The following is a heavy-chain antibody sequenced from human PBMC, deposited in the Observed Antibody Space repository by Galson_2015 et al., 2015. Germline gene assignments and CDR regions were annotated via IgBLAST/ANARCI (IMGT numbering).Heavy chain of an antibody. CDR1: GFTFSSYA. V-gene: IGHV3-30-3*01. CDR3: ARDFSNTRGGVVSRRWARLDY. Sequence: SLRLSCAASGFTFSSYAMHWVRQAPGKGLEWVAVISYDGSNKYYADSVKGQFTISRDNSKNTLYLQMNSLRAEDTAVYYCARDFSNTRGGVVSRRWARLDYWGQGTLVTVSS. D-gene: IGHD2-21*01. J-gene: IGHJ4*02. CDR2: ISYDGSNK.